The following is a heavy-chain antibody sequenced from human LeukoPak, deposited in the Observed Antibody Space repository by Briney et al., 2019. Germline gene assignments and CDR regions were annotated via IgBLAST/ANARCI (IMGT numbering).Heavy chain of an antibody. CDR2: IKQDGSEK. V-gene: IGHV3-7*01. Sequence: PGGSLRLSCAASGFTFSSNWMSWVRQAPGKGLEWVANIKQDGSEKYYVDSVKGRFTISRDNAKNSLYLQMNSLRAEDTAVYYCARDYDFWSGYYSPTRGYFGYWGQGTLVTVSS. CDR3: ARDYDFWSGYYSPTRGYFGY. J-gene: IGHJ4*02. D-gene: IGHD3-3*01. CDR1: GFTFSSNW.